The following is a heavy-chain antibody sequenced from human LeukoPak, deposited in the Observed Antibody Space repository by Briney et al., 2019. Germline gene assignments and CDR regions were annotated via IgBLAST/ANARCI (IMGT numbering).Heavy chain of an antibody. J-gene: IGHJ4*02. Sequence: GESLKISCKGSGYSFTSYWIGWVRQMSGKGLEWMGIIYPGDSDTRYSPSFQGQVTVSADKSISTAYLQWSSLKASDTAMYYCARQRQVWRDSSGYLYYFDYWGQGTLVTVSS. CDR3: ARQRQVWRDSSGYLYYFDY. V-gene: IGHV5-51*01. CDR1: GYSFTSYW. CDR2: IYPGDSDT. D-gene: IGHD3-22*01.